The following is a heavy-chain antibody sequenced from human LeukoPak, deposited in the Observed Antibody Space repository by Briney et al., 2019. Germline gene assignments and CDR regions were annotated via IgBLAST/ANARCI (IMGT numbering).Heavy chain of an antibody. J-gene: IGHJ6*02. CDR2: INAGNGNT. D-gene: IGHD4-11*01. V-gene: IGHV1-3*01. CDR1: GYTFTSYA. CDR3: ARVAVKLYYYGMDV. Sequence: ASVKVSCKASGYTFTSYAMHWVRQAPGQRLEWMGWINAGNGNTKYSQKFQGRVTITRDTSASTAYMELSSLRSEDTAVYYCARVAVKLYYYGMDVWGQGTTVTVSS.